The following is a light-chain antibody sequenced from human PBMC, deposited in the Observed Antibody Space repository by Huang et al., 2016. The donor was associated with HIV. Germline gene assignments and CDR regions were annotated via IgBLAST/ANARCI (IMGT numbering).Light chain of an antibody. J-gene: IGKJ1*01. CDR1: QSVSSN. CDR3: QQCDDWPRT. CDR2: GAS. V-gene: IGKV3-15*01. Sequence: EIVMTQSPATLSVSPGERAPLSCRARQSVSSNLAWFQQRPGQAPRLLSYGASPRATGIPARFSGSGSGTEFTLTISSLQSEDFAVYYCQQCDDWPRTFGQGTKVEI.